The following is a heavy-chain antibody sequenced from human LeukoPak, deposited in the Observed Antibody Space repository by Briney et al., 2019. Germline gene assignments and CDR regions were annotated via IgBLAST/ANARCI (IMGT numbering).Heavy chain of an antibody. V-gene: IGHV1-2*02. D-gene: IGHD1-26*01. CDR3: ARAPEVGATRWSWFDP. CDR2: INPNSGGT. J-gene: IGHJ5*02. CDR1: GYTFTSYA. Sequence: ASVKVSCKASGYTFTSYAMNWVRQAPGQGLEWMGWINPNSGGTNYAQKFQGRVTMTRDTSINTAYMELSRLRSDDTAVYYCARAPEVGATRWSWFDPWGQGTLVTVSS.